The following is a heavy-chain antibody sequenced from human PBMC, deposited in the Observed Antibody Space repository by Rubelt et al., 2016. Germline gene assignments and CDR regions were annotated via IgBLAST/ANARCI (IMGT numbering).Heavy chain of an antibody. D-gene: IGHD4-17*01. Sequence: VQLVQSGAEVKKPGASVKVSCKASGYTFTSYGISWVRQAPGQGLEWMGRIDPSDSYTNYSPSFQGHVTISADKSISTAYLQWSSLKASDTAMYYCARSSGTTVTTVDYWGQGTLVTVSS. J-gene: IGHJ4*02. V-gene: IGHV5-10-1*01. CDR3: ARSSGTTVTTVDY. CDR2: IDPSDSYT. CDR1: GYTFTSYG.